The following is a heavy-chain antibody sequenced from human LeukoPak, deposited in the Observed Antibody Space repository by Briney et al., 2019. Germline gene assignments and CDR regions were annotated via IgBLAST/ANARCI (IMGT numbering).Heavy chain of an antibody. CDR3: AFSPYDSSFDY. V-gene: IGHV4-61*01. J-gene: IGHJ4*02. D-gene: IGHD3-3*01. CDR1: GGSVSSGSHY. CDR2: IYYTGST. Sequence: SETLSLTCTVSGGSVSSGSHYWSWIRQPPGKGLEWIAYIYYTGSTNYNPSLKSRVTISVDTSKNQFSLKLSSVTAADTAVYYCAFSPYDSSFDYWGQGTLVTVSS.